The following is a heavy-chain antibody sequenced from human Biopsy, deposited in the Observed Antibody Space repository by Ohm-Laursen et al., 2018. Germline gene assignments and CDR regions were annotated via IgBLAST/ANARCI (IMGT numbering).Heavy chain of an antibody. J-gene: IGHJ2*01. V-gene: IGHV4-59*01. CDR1: GDSISSYY. D-gene: IGHD3-22*01. CDR2: VYYTGST. Sequence: SLTRTVSGDSISSYYWSWIRQPPGKGLEWIGYVYYTGSTDYNPSLQSRVAISVDTSKNHFSLRLRSVTPADTAIYYCARDRGYYSDRTVPGYFDLWGRGTLVTVSS. CDR3: ARDRGYYSDRTVPGYFDL.